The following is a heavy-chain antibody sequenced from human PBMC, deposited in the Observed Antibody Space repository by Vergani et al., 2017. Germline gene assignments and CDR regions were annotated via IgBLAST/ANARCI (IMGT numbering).Heavy chain of an antibody. D-gene: IGHD3-16*01. CDR2: IQVDGSNQ. CDR3: AKHFRGWGIDY. CDR1: GFTLSNYD. J-gene: IGHJ4*02. V-gene: IGHV3-30*02. Sequence: QVQLVESGGGVVQRGGSLRLSCATSGFTLSNYDMQWIRQGPGKGLEFVAFIQVDGSNQYYADSVKGRFTLSSDFSKNTLYLQMNSLRTDDTATYYCAKHFRGWGIDYWGQGTQVIVSS.